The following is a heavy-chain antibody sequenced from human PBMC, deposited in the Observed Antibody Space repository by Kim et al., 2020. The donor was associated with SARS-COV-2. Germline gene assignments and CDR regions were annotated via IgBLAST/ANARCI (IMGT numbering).Heavy chain of an antibody. CDR1: GYSFTSYW. CDR2: IYPGDSDT. J-gene: IGHJ6*02. D-gene: IGHD1-26*01. Sequence: GESLKISCKGSGYSFTSYWIGWVRQMPGKGLEWMGIIYPGDSDTRYSPSFQGQVTISADKSISTAYLQWSSLKASDTAMYYCASSKASGSYIHYGMDVWGQGTTVTVSS. V-gene: IGHV5-51*01. CDR3: ASSKASGSYIHYGMDV.